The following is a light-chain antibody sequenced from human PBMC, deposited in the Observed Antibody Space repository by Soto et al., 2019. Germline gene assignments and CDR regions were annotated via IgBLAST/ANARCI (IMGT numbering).Light chain of an antibody. CDR1: NRDVGSYNL. CDR2: EVR. CDR3: SSYTSVNPLYA. Sequence: QSALTQPASVSGSPGQSITIACTGTNRDVGSYNLVSWYQQRPGEAPKLIISEVRNRPSGISYRFTGSKSGNTASLTISGLQAEDEADYYCSSYTSVNPLYAFGTGTKLTVL. J-gene: IGLJ1*01. V-gene: IGLV2-14*01.